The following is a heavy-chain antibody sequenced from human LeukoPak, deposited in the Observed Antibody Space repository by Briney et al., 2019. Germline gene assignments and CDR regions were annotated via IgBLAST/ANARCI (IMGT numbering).Heavy chain of an antibody. CDR2: IYSSGST. V-gene: IGHV4-31*03. D-gene: IGHD4-17*01. Sequence: PLETLSLTCTVSGCSITSGGYSWSWIRQLPGKGLEWIGYIYSSGSTFYNPSLQSRVSISVDTSRNQFSLKLSSVTAADTAIYYCASTDGDYYHYYYYYMDVWGNGTTVTVSS. CDR1: GCSITSGGYS. J-gene: IGHJ6*03. CDR3: ASTDGDYYHYYYYYMDV.